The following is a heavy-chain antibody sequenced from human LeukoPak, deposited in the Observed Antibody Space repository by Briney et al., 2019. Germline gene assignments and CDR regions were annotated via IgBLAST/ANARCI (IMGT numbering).Heavy chain of an antibody. D-gene: IGHD6-6*01. CDR3: ARSPPAWYSSSSGALDY. Sequence: PSETLSLTCAVYGGSFSGYYWSWIRQPPGKGLEWIGEINHSGSTNYNPSLKSRVTISVDTSKNQFSLKLSSVTAADTAVYYCARSPPAWYSSSSGALDYWGQGTLVTVSS. CDR1: GGSFSGYY. V-gene: IGHV4-34*01. CDR2: INHSGST. J-gene: IGHJ4*02.